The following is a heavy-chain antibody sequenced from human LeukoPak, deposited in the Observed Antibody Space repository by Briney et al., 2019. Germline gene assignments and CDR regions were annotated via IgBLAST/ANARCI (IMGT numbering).Heavy chain of an antibody. D-gene: IGHD2-15*01. CDR1: GFTFSDYY. J-gene: IGHJ6*04. V-gene: IGHV3-53*01. CDR3: ARDGCSGGSCYTPREYYYYGMDV. CDR2: IYSGGST. Sequence: GGSLRLSCAASGFTFSDYYMSWIRQAPGKGLEWVSVIYSGGSTYYADSVKGRFTISRDNSKNTLYLQMNSLRAEDTAVYYCARDGCSGGSCYTPREYYYYGMDVWGKGTTVTVSS.